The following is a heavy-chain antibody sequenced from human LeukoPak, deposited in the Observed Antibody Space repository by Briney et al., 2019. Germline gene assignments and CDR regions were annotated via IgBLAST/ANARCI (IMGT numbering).Heavy chain of an antibody. Sequence: GGSLRLSCAASGFPVSSNYMSWVRQVPGKGLEWVSVIYSDGTISYADSVKGRFTISRDNSENTLYLQMNSLRVEDTAVYYCAREVGGGASGQWGQGTLVTVSS. D-gene: IGHD3-16*01. CDR2: IYSDGTI. CDR3: AREVGGGASGQ. CDR1: GFPVSSNY. V-gene: IGHV3-66*01. J-gene: IGHJ4*02.